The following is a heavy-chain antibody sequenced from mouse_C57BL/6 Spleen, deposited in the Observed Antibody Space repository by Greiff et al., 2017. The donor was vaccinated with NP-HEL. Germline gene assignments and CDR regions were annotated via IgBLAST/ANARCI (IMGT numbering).Heavy chain of an antibody. V-gene: IGHV3-1*01. CDR2: ISYSGST. Sequence: EVKLQESGPGMVKPSQSLSLTCTVTGYSITSGYDWHWIRHFPGNKLEWMGYISYSGSTNYNPSLKSRISITHDTSKNHFFLKLNSVTTEDTATYYCARGDYGDYFDYWGQGTTLTVSS. CDR3: ARGDYGDYFDY. D-gene: IGHD1-1*01. CDR1: GYSITSGYD. J-gene: IGHJ2*01.